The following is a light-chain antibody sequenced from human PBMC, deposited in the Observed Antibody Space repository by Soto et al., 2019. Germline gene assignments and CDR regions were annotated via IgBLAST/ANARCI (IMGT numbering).Light chain of an antibody. J-gene: IGKJ4*01. CDR1: QGIRND. V-gene: IGKV1-6*01. Sequence: AIQMTQSPSSLSSSVGDRVTITCRASQGIRNDSGWYQQKPGKAPQLMIYAACSFQSGVQSRFSGSGSGTDFTLTISRLQPEDFVYYCCLHDYYSPLTFGGGTKVDIK. CDR2: AAC. CDR3: LHDYYSPLT.